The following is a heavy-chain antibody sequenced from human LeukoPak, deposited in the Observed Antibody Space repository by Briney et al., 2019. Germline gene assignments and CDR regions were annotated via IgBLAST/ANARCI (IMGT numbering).Heavy chain of an antibody. CDR1: GFTFSSYG. Sequence: GGSLRLSCAASGFTFSSYGMHRVRQAPGKGLEWVAVIWYDGSNKYYADSVKGRFTISRDNSKNTLYLQMNSLRAEDTAVYYCARGRVYYDILTGYYRAFDIWGQGTMVTVSS. D-gene: IGHD3-9*01. J-gene: IGHJ3*02. V-gene: IGHV3-33*01. CDR3: ARGRVYYDILTGYYRAFDI. CDR2: IWYDGSNK.